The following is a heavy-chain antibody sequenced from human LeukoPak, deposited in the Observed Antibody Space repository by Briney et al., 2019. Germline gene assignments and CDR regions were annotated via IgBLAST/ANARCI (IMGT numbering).Heavy chain of an antibody. CDR3: ALNWRGWMPDAFDI. D-gene: IGHD1-1*01. CDR1: GFTFSSYG. Sequence: PGGSLRLSCAASGFTFSSYGMHWVRQAPGKGLEWVAFIRYDGSNKYYADSVKGRFTISRDNSKNTLYLQMNSLRAEDTAVYYCALNWRGWMPDAFDIWGQGTMVTVSS. V-gene: IGHV3-30*02. CDR2: IRYDGSNK. J-gene: IGHJ3*02.